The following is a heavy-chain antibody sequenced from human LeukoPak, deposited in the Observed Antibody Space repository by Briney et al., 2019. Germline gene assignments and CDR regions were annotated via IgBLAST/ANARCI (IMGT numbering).Heavy chain of an antibody. D-gene: IGHD3-22*01. CDR3: AKLYGYDSSGYLDY. CDR1: GFTFSSHA. J-gene: IGHJ4*02. V-gene: IGHV3-23*01. Sequence: GGSLRLSCAASGFTFSSHAMSWVRQAPGKGLEWVSAISGSGGSTYYADSVKGRFTISRDNSKNTLYLQMNSLRAEDTAVYYCAKLYGYDSSGYLDYWGQGTLVTVSS. CDR2: ISGSGGST.